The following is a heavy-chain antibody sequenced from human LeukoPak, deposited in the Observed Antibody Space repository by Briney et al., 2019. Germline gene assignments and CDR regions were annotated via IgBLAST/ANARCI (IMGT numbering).Heavy chain of an antibody. CDR1: GFAFNTYA. Sequence: GSLRLSCAASGFAFNTYAMHWVRQAPGQGLEWVALIWHDGSHKFYPNSVRCQFTISRDNSKNTVSLQMNNLRPEDTAVYYCAREIFGSGSYRDFWGQGTLVTVSS. D-gene: IGHD3-10*01. J-gene: IGHJ4*02. V-gene: IGHV3-33*01. CDR3: AREIFGSGSYRDF. CDR2: IWHDGSHK.